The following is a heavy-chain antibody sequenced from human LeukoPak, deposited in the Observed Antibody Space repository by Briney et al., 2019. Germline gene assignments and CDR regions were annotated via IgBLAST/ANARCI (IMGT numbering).Heavy chain of an antibody. J-gene: IGHJ3*02. D-gene: IGHD6-19*01. CDR1: GFTFSSYS. Sequence: PGGSLRLSCAASGFTFSSYSMNWVRQAPGKGLEWVSSISSSSSYIYYADSVKGRFTISRDNAKNSLYLQMNSLRAEDTAVYYCARLSLTVAGREDAFDIWGRGTMVTVSS. V-gene: IGHV3-21*01. CDR2: ISSSSSYI. CDR3: ARLSLTVAGREDAFDI.